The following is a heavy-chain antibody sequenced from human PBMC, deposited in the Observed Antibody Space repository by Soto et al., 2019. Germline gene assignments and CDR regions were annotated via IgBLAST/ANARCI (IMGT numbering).Heavy chain of an antibody. Sequence: SETLSLTCAVYGGSFSGYYWSWIRQPPGKGLEWIGEINHSGSTNYNPSLKSRVTISVDTSKNQFSLKLSSVTAADTAVYYCARQYYYGSGSYSWGWFDPWGQGTQVTVSS. V-gene: IGHV4-34*01. CDR2: INHSGST. CDR3: ARQYYYGSGSYSWGWFDP. J-gene: IGHJ5*02. D-gene: IGHD3-10*01. CDR1: GGSFSGYY.